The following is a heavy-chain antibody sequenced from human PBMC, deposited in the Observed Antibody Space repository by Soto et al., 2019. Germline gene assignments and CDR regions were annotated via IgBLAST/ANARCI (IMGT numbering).Heavy chain of an antibody. V-gene: IGHV1-2*02. CDR2: INPNSGGT. J-gene: IGHJ4*02. CDR3: ARDDDFWSGYLDY. Sequence: GASVKVSCKASGYTFTGYYMHWVRQAPGQGLEWMGWINPNSGGTNYAQKFQGRVTMTRDTSISTAYMELSRLRSDDTAVYYCARDDDFWSGYLDYWRQGTLVTVSS. CDR1: GYTFTGYY. D-gene: IGHD3-3*01.